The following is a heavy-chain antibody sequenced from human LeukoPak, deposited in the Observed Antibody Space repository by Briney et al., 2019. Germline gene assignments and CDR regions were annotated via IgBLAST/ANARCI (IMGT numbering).Heavy chain of an antibody. J-gene: IGHJ4*02. CDR3: VKDRHCSSTSCYSYYFDY. D-gene: IGHD2-2*01. V-gene: IGHV3-64D*06. CDR2: ISSNGGST. Sequence: GGSLRLSCSASGFTFSSYAMHWVRQAPGKGLEYVSAISSNGGSTYYSDSVKGRFTISRDNSKNTLYLQMSSLRAEDTAVYYCVKDRHCSSTSCYSYYFDYWGQGTLVTVSS. CDR1: GFTFSSYA.